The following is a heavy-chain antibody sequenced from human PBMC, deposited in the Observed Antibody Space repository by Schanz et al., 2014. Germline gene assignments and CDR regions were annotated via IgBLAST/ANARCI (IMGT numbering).Heavy chain of an antibody. V-gene: IGHV3-33*01. CDR1: GFTFSSYG. CDR2: IWYDENNK. CDR3: AREQIMAAAGLVDY. J-gene: IGHJ4*01. Sequence: QVQLVESGGGVVQFGRSLRLSCVASGFTFSSYGMHWVRQAPGKGLEWVAVIWYDENNKYYADSVKGRFTMSRDNSKNTLDLQMNSLRAEDTAVYYCAREQIMAAAGLVDYWGHGTLVTVSS. D-gene: IGHD6-13*01.